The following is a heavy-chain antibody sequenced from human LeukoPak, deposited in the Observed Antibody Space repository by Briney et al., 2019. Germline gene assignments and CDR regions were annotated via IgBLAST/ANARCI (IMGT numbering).Heavy chain of an antibody. CDR2: INPSGGST. CDR3: ARGSNYYFDSSADYPRY. J-gene: IGHJ4*02. V-gene: IGHV1-46*01. Sequence: ASVKDSCKASGYTLTTYFMHWVRQAPGQGLEWMGIINPSGGSTSYAQKFQGRVTMTRDTSTGTVYMELSSLRSEDTAVYFCARGSNYYFDSSADYPRYWGQGTLVTVSS. D-gene: IGHD3-22*01. CDR1: GYTLTTYF.